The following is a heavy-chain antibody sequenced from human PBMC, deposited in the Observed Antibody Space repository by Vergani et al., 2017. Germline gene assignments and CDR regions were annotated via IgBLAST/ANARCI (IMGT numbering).Heavy chain of an antibody. CDR3: ARFPYNNYGSWSDY. J-gene: IGHJ4*02. Sequence: VKLQESGPGLVKTSQTLSLTCTVSGGSISSGSYYWSWIRQPAGKGLDGIGRIYTSGSTNYNPSLKSRVTISVDTSKNRFSLKLSTVTAADTAVYYCARFPYNNYGSWSDYWGRGTLVTVSS. CDR1: GGSISSGSYY. D-gene: IGHD4-11*01. CDR2: IYTSGST. V-gene: IGHV4-61*02.